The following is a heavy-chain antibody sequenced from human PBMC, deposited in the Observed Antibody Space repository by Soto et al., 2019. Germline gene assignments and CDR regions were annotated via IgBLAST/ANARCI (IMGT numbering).Heavy chain of an antibody. Sequence: SSETLSLTCTVSAASFSKYYCTWIRQSPGKGLEWIGYIYFNGNTNYNPSLKRRVTMSIDTSKKQFSLNLSSVTAAGTAVYYCASVTFGGIVLAHWGQGALVTVSS. V-gene: IGHV4-59*01. D-gene: IGHD3-16*01. CDR2: IYFNGNT. CDR1: AASFSKYY. CDR3: ASVTFGGIVLAH. J-gene: IGHJ4*02.